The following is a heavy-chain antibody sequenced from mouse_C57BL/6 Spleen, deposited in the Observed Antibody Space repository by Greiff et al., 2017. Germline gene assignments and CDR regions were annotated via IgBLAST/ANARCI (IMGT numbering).Heavy chain of an antibody. CDR2: IHPNSGST. CDR1: GYTFTSYW. CDR3: ARRALYDYDGGLFAY. V-gene: IGHV1-64*01. J-gene: IGHJ3*01. D-gene: IGHD2-4*01. Sequence: QVQLQQSGAELVKPGASVKLSCKASGYTFTSYWMHWVKQRPGQGLEWIGMIHPNSGSTNYNEKFKSKATLTVDKSSSTAYMQLSSLTSEDSAVYYCARRALYDYDGGLFAYWGQGTLVTVSA.